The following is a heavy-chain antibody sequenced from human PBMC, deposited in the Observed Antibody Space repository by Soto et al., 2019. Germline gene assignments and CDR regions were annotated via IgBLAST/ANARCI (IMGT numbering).Heavy chain of an antibody. D-gene: IGHD2-15*01. V-gene: IGHV3-66*01. CDR1: GFTVSSNY. Sequence: GGSLRLSCAASGFTVSSNYMSWVRQAPGKGLEWVSVIYSGGSTNYADSVKGRFTISRDNSKNTLYLQMNSLRAEDTAVYYCAKWTCSGGSCYFDYWGQGTLVTVSS. J-gene: IGHJ4*02. CDR2: IYSGGST. CDR3: AKWTCSGGSCYFDY.